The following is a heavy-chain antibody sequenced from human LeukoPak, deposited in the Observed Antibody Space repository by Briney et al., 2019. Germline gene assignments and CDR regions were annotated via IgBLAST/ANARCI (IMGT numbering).Heavy chain of an antibody. J-gene: IGHJ3*02. D-gene: IGHD2-15*01. CDR3: ARARYCSGGSCPYNAFDI. V-gene: IGHV1-2*06. CDR2: INPNSGGT. CDR1: GYTFTGYY. Sequence: ASVKVSCKASGYTFTGYYMHWVRQAPGQGFEWMGRINPNSGGTNYAQKFQGRVTMTRDTSISTAYMELSRLRSDDTAVYYCARARYCSGGSCPYNAFDIWGQGTMVTVSS.